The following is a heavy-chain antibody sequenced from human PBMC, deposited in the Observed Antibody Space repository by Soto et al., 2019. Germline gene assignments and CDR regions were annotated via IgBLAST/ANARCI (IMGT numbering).Heavy chain of an antibody. CDR2: INHSGST. CDR3: ASISGDYDDN. Sequence: SETLSLTCAVYGGSFSGYYWSWIRQPPGKGLEWIGEINHSGSTNYNPSLKSRVTISVDTSKNQFSLKLSSVTAADTAVYYCASISGDYDDNWGQGTLVTVSS. V-gene: IGHV4-34*01. J-gene: IGHJ4*02. CDR1: GGSFSGYY. D-gene: IGHD4-17*01.